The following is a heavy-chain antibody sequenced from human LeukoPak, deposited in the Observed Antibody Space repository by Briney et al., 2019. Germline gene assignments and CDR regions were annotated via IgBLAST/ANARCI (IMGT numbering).Heavy chain of an antibody. Sequence: SETLSLTCTVSGGSISSYYWSWIRQPAGKGLEWIGRIYTSGSTNYNPSLKSRVTMSVDTSKNQFSLKLSSVTAADTAVYYCARAYCSSTSCSDYYYYGMDVWGQGTTVTVSS. CDR3: ARAYCSSTSCSDYYYYGMDV. J-gene: IGHJ6*02. D-gene: IGHD2-2*01. CDR1: GGSISSYY. CDR2: IYTSGST. V-gene: IGHV4-4*07.